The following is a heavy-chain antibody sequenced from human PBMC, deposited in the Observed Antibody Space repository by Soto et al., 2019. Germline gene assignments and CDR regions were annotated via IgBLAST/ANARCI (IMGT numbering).Heavy chain of an antibody. D-gene: IGHD6-19*01. J-gene: IGHJ4*02. CDR2: FNPNSGDT. V-gene: IGHV1-2*02. CDR1: GYIFTAYS. Sequence: ASVKVSCKASGYIFTAYSMHWVRQAPGQGLEWVGWFNPNSGDTIYAQKFQGRVTLTGDTSISTAYMEPYSLTSDDTAVYYCAREASAVISLDYWGQGTLVTVSS. CDR3: AREASAVISLDY.